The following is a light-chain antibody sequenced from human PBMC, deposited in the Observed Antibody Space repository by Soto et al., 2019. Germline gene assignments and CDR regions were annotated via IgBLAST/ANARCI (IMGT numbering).Light chain of an antibody. J-gene: IGKJ1*01. CDR3: QHYNNWPPWT. CDR2: GAS. V-gene: IGKV3-15*01. Sequence: EVVMTQSPATLSVSPGERATLSCRASQRISSNLAWYQQRRGQAPRLLIYGASTRAPGIPARFSGSGSETEFTLTISSLQSKDFAVYYCQHYNNWPPWTFGQGTKVEIK. CDR1: QRISSN.